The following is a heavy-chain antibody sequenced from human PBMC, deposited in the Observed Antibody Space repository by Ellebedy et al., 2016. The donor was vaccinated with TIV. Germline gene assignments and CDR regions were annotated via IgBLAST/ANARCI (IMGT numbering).Heavy chain of an antibody. D-gene: IGHD3-10*01. V-gene: IGHV3-33*01. CDR3: ARDAVLLWFGERLRYGMDV. CDR1: GFTFSSYG. J-gene: IGHJ6*02. Sequence: GESLKISCAASGFTFSSYGMHWVRQAPGKGLEWVAVIWYDGSNKYYADSVKGRFTISRDNSKNTLYLQMNSLRAEDTAVYYCARDAVLLWFGERLRYGMDVWGQGTTVTVSS. CDR2: IWYDGSNK.